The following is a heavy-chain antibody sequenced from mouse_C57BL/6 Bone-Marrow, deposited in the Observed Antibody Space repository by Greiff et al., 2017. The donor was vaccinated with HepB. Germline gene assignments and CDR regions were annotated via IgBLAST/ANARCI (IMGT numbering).Heavy chain of an antibody. J-gene: IGHJ2*01. V-gene: IGHV1-50*01. D-gene: IGHD1-1*01. CDR2: IDPSDSYT. Sequence: VQLQQPGAELVKPGASVKLSCKASGYTFTSYWMQWVKQRPGQGLEWIGEIDPSDSYTNYNQKFKGKATFTVDTSSSTAYMQLSSLTSEDSAVYYCARDGSITTVVATNFDYWGQGTTLTVSS. CDR1: GYTFTSYW. CDR3: ARDGSITTVVATNFDY.